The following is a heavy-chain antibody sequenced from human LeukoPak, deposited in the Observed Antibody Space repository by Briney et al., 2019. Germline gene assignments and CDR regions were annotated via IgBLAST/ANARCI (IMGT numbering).Heavy chain of an antibody. CDR2: IYSGGNT. Sequence: PGGPLRLSCAASGFTVSTNYMSWVRQAPGRGLEWVSVIYSGGNTYYADSVKGRFTISRDNSKNTLYLQMNSLRADDTAVYYCARDSGTTVGYFDYWGQGTLVTVSS. CDR1: GFTVSTNY. CDR3: ARDSGTTVGYFDY. D-gene: IGHD4-23*01. J-gene: IGHJ4*02. V-gene: IGHV3-66*01.